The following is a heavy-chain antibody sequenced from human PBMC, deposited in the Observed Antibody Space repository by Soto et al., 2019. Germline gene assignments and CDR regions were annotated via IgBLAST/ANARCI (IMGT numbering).Heavy chain of an antibody. CDR1: GGSISSNTYY. J-gene: IGHJ5*02. CDR2: IYYSGNT. D-gene: IGHD5-12*01. Sequence: PSETLSLTCSVSGGSISSNTYYWDWIRQPPGKGLEWIGTIYYSGNTFYNPSLKSRVTISVDTSKNQFSLKLNSVTAADTAMYYCARAVASKFDPWGQGTLVTVSS. V-gene: IGHV4-39*02. CDR3: ARAVASKFDP.